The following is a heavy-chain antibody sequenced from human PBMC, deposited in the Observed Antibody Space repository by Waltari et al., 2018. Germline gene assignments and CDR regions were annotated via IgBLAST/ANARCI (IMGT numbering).Heavy chain of an antibody. D-gene: IGHD4-17*01. CDR1: VGTFSSYP. Sequence: QVQLVQSGAEVKKPGSSLTVSCTASVGTFSSYPISWVRQAPGQGLEWMGGIIPIFGTANYAQKFQGRVTITADESTSTAYMELSSLRSEDTAVYYCARVKTPTTVTTPYYFDYWGQGTLVTVSS. J-gene: IGHJ4*02. CDR2: IIPIFGTA. V-gene: IGHV1-69*13. CDR3: ARVKTPTTVTTPYYFDY.